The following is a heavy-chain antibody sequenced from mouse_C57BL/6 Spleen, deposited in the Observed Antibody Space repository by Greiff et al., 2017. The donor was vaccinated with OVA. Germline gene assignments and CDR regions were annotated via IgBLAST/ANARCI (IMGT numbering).Heavy chain of an antibody. CDR3: ARGVTTVVAPYWYFDV. V-gene: IGHV1-47*01. J-gene: IGHJ1*03. D-gene: IGHD1-1*01. Sequence: VQLQESGAELVKPGASVKMSCKASGYTFTTYPIEWMKQNHGKSLEWIGNFHPYNDDTKYNEKFKGKATLTVEKSSSTVYLELSRLTSDDSAVYYCARGVTTVVAPYWYFDVWGTGTTVTVSS. CDR2: FHPYNDDT. CDR1: GYTFTTYP.